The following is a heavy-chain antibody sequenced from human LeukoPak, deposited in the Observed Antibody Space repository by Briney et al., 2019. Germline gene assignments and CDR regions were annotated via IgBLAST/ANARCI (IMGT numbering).Heavy chain of an antibody. CDR3: ARDELEGGMDV. CDR2: ISSSSSTI. D-gene: IGHD1-1*01. J-gene: IGHJ6*02. V-gene: IGHV3-48*01. CDR1: GFTFSSYS. Sequence: GGSLRLSCAASGFTFSSYSMNWVRQAPGKGLEWVSYISSSSSTIYYADSVKGRFTISRENAKNSLYLQMNSLRAGDTAVYYCARDELEGGMDVWGQGTTVTVSS.